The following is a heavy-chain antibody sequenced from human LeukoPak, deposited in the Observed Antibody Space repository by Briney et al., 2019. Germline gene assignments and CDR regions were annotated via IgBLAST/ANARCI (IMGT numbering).Heavy chain of an antibody. V-gene: IGHV3-30*02. CDR2: IRYDGSNK. D-gene: IGHD3-3*01. CDR3: AKDRMTYYDIWSGYYLDY. Sequence: GGSLRLSCAASGFTFSSYGMHWVRQAPGKGLEWVAFIRYDGSNKYYVDSVKGRFTISRGNSKNTLYLQMNSLRAEDTAVYYCAKDRMTYYDIWSGYYLDYWGQGTLVTVSS. J-gene: IGHJ4*02. CDR1: GFTFSSYG.